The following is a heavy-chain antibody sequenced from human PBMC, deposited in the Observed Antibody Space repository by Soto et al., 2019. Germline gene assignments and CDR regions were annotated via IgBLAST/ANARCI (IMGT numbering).Heavy chain of an antibody. Sequence: GVSLRLSCAASGFTFSSYWIHWVRQAPGKGLVWVSRIKGDEITTNYADSVKGRFTISRDNAKNTVFLQMHSLRAEDTALYYCARGLYGAYGQDFWGQGILVTVSS. D-gene: IGHD4-17*01. V-gene: IGHV3-74*01. CDR3: ARGLYGAYGQDF. CDR1: GFTFSSYW. J-gene: IGHJ4*02. CDR2: IKGDEITT.